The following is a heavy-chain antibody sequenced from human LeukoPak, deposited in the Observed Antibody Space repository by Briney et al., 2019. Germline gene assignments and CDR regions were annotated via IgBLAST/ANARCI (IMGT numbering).Heavy chain of an antibody. CDR1: GFLVSSNY. Sequence: GGSLRLSCAASGFLVSSNYMNWVRQAPGKGLEWVSGISDSGGSTYYADSVKGRFTISRENSKKTLFLQMNSLRVEDTAVYYCAKGRGRTTRPNYFDYWGQGTLVTVSS. CDR3: AKGRGRTTRPNYFDY. J-gene: IGHJ4*02. CDR2: ISDSGGST. V-gene: IGHV3-23*01. D-gene: IGHD1/OR15-1a*01.